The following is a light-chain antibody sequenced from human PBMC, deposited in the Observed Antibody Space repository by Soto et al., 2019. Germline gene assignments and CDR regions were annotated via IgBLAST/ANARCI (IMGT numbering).Light chain of an antibody. V-gene: IGKV3-15*01. CDR2: GAS. CDR3: QQYNTWHPKMA. Sequence: VVTQSPATLSVFPGETATLSCRASQSVSSDLAWYQQRPGQAPRLLIYGASTRATGIPARFRVSGSGTELRLTISSLQSEDFATYYCQQYNTWHPKMAFGRGTKVEIK. CDR1: QSVSSD. J-gene: IGKJ1*01.